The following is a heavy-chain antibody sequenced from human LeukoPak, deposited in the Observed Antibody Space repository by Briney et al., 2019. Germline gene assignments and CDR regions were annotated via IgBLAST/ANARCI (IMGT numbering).Heavy chain of an antibody. CDR3: ARDVWTGVAVSDY. V-gene: IGHV3-7*01. CDR1: GFTFSSYW. D-gene: IGHD6-19*01. Sequence: GGSLRLSCVASGFTFSSYWMTWVRQAPGKGLEWLANIKEDGSIQYYLDSVRGRFTISRDDAKTSVYLQLNSLRADDTAVYYCARDVWTGVAVSDYWGQGTLVTVSS. J-gene: IGHJ4*02. CDR2: IKEDGSIQ.